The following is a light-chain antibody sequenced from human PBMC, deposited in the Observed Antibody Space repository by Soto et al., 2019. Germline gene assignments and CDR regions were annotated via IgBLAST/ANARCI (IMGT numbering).Light chain of an antibody. CDR2: DAS. CDR1: QTVGRF. CDR3: QQRLHGPIT. J-gene: IGKJ5*01. Sequence: DIVLTQSPATLSLSPGDRVTLSCRASQTVGRFLSWYQHSPGQGPRLLVYDASNRATGVPARFSGSGSETDVTLTISSLEPEDFAVYYCQQRLHGPITCGQGTRLEI. V-gene: IGKV3-11*01.